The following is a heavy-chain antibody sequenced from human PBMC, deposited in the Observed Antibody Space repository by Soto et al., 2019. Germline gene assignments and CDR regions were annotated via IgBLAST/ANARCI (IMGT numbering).Heavy chain of an antibody. D-gene: IGHD5-12*01. J-gene: IGHJ4*02. V-gene: IGHV3-11*01. CDR3: ARDLRIVATTYFDY. CDR1: GFTFSDYY. CDR2: ISSSGSTI. Sequence: QVQLVESGGGLVKPGGSLRLSCAASGFTFSDYYMSWIRQAPGKGLEWVSYISSSGSTIYYADSVKGRFTISRDNTKNSLYLQKNSLKAEDTDVYYCARDLRIVATTYFDYWGQGTLVTVSS.